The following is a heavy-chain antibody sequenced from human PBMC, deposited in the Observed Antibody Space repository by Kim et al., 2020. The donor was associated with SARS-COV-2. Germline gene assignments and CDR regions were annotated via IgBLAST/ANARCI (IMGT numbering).Heavy chain of an antibody. Sequence: SETLSLTCTVSGGSISSSSYYWGWIRQPPGKGLEWIGSIYYSGSTYYNPSLKSRVTISVDTSKNQFSLKLSSVTAADTAVYYCARVRRYGDYTRDNWFDPWGQGTLVTVSS. D-gene: IGHD4-17*01. CDR1: GGSISSSSYY. CDR2: IYYSGST. J-gene: IGHJ5*02. CDR3: ARVRRYGDYTRDNWFDP. V-gene: IGHV4-39*07.